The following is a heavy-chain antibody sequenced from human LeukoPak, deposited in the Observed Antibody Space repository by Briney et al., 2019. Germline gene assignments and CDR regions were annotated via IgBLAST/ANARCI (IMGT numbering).Heavy chain of an antibody. J-gene: IGHJ4*02. CDR2: ISGTGGIT. CDR1: GFTFSSYA. Sequence: GGSQRLYCAASGFTFSSYAMSWVRQAPGKGLEWVSVISGTGGITYYADSVKGRFTISRDNSKNTLYLQMNSLRAEDTAVYYCAKDRQSGSDMVDYWGQGTLVTVSS. V-gene: IGHV3-23*01. CDR3: AKDRQSGSDMVDY. D-gene: IGHD1-26*01.